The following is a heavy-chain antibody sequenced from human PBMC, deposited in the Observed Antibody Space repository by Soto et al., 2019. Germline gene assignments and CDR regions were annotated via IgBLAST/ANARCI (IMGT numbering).Heavy chain of an antibody. CDR2: VYPGDSDT. D-gene: IGHD3-3*01. Sequence: EVQLVQSGAEVKKPGESLKISCEGSGYSFTTYWIAWVRQMPGKGLEWMGIVYPGDSDTRYSPSFQGQVTISADKSITTAYLQWSSLKALDTAVYYCARLNRPEAGFVNYMDVWGNGTTVTVSS. CDR1: GYSFTTYW. V-gene: IGHV5-51*03. CDR3: ARLNRPEAGFVNYMDV. J-gene: IGHJ6*03.